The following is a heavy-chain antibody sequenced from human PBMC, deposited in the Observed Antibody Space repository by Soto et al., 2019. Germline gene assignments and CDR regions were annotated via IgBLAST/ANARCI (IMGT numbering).Heavy chain of an antibody. CDR1: GFTFSNAW. D-gene: IGHD4-17*01. Sequence: EVQLVESGGGLVKPGGSLRLSCAASGFTFSNAWMSWVRQAPGKGLEWVGRIKSKTDGGTTDYAAPVKGRFTISRDDSKNTLYLQMNSLKTEDTAVYYCTTELNYGDYPFGYWGQGTLVTVSS. V-gene: IGHV3-15*01. CDR3: TTELNYGDYPFGY. CDR2: IKSKTDGGTT. J-gene: IGHJ4*02.